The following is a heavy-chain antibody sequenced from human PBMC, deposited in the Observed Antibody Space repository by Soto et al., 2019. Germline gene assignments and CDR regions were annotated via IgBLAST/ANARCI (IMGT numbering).Heavy chain of an antibody. CDR1: GFSFNNYA. CDR3: AKDQPLQQWPLGPMDV. D-gene: IGHD6-19*01. J-gene: IGHJ6*02. V-gene: IGHV3-23*01. Sequence: GGSLRLSCAASGFSFNNYAMSWVRQAPGRGLEWVSVISGSGTTTYYADSVKGRFTISRDNSKNTLYLQMSSLRGEDTAVYYCAKDQPLQQWPLGPMDVWGQGTTVTVSS. CDR2: ISGSGTTT.